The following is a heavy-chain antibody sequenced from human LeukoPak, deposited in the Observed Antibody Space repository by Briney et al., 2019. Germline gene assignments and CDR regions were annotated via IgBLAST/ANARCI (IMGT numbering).Heavy chain of an antibody. J-gene: IGHJ6*02. CDR3: ARDQGSPPPTRTDV. CDR1: GFTFSSYS. Sequence: GGSLRLSCAASGFTFSSYSMNWVRQAPGKGLEWVSSISSSSSYIYYADSVKGRFTISRDNAKNSLYLQMNSLRAEDTAVYYCARDQGSPPPTRTDVWGQGTTVTVSS. V-gene: IGHV3-21*01. CDR2: ISSSSSYI.